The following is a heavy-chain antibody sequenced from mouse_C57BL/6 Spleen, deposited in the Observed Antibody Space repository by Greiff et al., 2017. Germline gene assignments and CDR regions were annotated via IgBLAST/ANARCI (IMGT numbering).Heavy chain of an antibody. CDR3: ARDGGSSGYLGAY. J-gene: IGHJ3*01. CDR1: GYAFSSSW. CDR2: IYPGDGDT. Sequence: QVQLQQSGPELVKPGASVKISCKASGYAFSSSWMNWVKQRPGKGLEWIGRIYPGDGDTNYNGKFKGKATLTADKSSSTAYMQLSSLTSENSAVYFCARDGGSSGYLGAYWGQGTLVTVSA. V-gene: IGHV1-82*01. D-gene: IGHD3-2*02.